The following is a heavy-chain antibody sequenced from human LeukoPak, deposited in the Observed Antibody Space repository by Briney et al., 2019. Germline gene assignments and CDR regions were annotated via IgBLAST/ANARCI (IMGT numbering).Heavy chain of an antibody. D-gene: IGHD2-21*01. J-gene: IGHJ4*02. CDR1: GFTFDDYA. CDR3: AKDLFRRTGTVTSGQDY. CDR2: ISWNSGNI. V-gene: IGHV3-9*01. Sequence: GRSLRLSCAASGFTFDDYAMHWVRQAPGKGLEWVSGISWNSGNIGYADSVKGRFTISRDNAKNSLYLQMNSLRAEDTALYYCAKDLFRRTGTVTSGQDYWGQGTRVTITS.